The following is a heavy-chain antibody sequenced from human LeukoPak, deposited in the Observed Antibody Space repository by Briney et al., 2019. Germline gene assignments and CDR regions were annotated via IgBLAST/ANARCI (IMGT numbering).Heavy chain of an antibody. Sequence: SETLSLTCSVSGGSISSSSYFWGWIRQPPGKGLEWIGSIYYSGSTYSNPSLKSRVAISVDTSKSQFSLKLSSVTAADTAVYYCARDGYTYGSFDYWGQGTLVTVSS. CDR3: ARDGYTYGSFDY. J-gene: IGHJ4*02. CDR2: IYYSGST. D-gene: IGHD5-18*01. V-gene: IGHV4-39*01. CDR1: GGSISSSSYF.